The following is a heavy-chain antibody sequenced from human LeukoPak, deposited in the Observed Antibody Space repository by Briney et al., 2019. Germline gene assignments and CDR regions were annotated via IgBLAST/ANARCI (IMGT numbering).Heavy chain of an antibody. CDR2: IKSKTDGGTT. CDR1: GFTFSNAW. CDR3: AKAPHYSDSSGYFDY. Sequence: GGSLRLSCAASGFTFSNAWMSWVRQAPGKGLEWVGRIKSKTDGGTTDYAAPVKGRFTISRDDSKNTLYLQMNSLRPEDTAVYYCAKAPHYSDSSGYFDYWGQGTLVTVSS. V-gene: IGHV3-15*01. J-gene: IGHJ4*02. D-gene: IGHD3-22*01.